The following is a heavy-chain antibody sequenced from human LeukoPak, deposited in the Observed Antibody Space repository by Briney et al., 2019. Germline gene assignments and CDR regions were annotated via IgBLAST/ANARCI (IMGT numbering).Heavy chain of an antibody. V-gene: IGHV3-11*01. CDR2: ISSSGSTI. CDR1: GFTFSDYY. Sequence: GGSLRLSCAASGFTFSDYYKSWIRQAPGKGLEWVSYISSSGSTIYYADSVKGRFTISRDNAKNSLYLQMNSLRAEDTAVYYCARASLVTAGWFDPWGQGTLVTVSS. D-gene: IGHD2-21*02. CDR3: ARASLVTAGWFDP. J-gene: IGHJ5*02.